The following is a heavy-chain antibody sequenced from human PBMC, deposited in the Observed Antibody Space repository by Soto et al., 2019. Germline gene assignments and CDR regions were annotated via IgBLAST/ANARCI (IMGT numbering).Heavy chain of an antibody. V-gene: IGHV1-8*01. CDR1: GYTXRSYD. D-gene: IGHD2-15*01. J-gene: IGHJ5*02. Sequence: LXKVSFQAAGYTXRSYDIDLVRQATGQGLEWMGWMNPNSCNTGYAQKFQGRVTMTRNTSISKAYMELSSLRSEDTAVYYCARGWGYCSGGSCYDGADWFDHWGQGNPVTV. CDR2: MNPNSCNT. CDR3: ARGWGYCSGGSCYDGADWFDH.